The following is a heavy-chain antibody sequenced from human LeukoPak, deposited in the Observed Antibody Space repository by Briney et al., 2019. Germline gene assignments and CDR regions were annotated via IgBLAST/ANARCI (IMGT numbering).Heavy chain of an antibody. D-gene: IGHD5-24*01. CDR1: GFTFSSYG. CDR2: IWYDGSNK. CDR3: ARDREMATVNLWFDP. Sequence: GRSLRLSCAASGFTFSSYGMHWVRQAPGKGLEWVAVIWYDGSNKYYADSVKGRFTISRDNSKNTLYLQMNSLRAEDTAVYYCARDREMATVNLWFDPWGQGTLVTVSS. J-gene: IGHJ5*02. V-gene: IGHV3-33*01.